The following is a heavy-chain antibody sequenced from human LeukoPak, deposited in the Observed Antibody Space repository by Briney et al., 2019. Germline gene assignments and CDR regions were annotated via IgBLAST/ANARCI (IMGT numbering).Heavy chain of an antibody. CDR1: GVTFSSYW. J-gene: IGHJ3*01. V-gene: IGHV3-7*03. CDR2: IKQDGSEK. D-gene: IGHD3-10*01. Sequence: GGSLRLSCIASGVTFSSYWMKWVRQAPGKGREGVANIKQDGSEKYYVDSVKGRFTISRDNAKNSLYLQMNSLRAEDTAVYYCARVGNMVRGVIEAFDVWGQGTMVTVSS. CDR3: ARVGNMVRGVIEAFDV.